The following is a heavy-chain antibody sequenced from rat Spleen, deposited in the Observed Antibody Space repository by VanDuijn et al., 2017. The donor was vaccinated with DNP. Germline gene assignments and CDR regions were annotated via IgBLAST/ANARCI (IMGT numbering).Heavy chain of an antibody. CDR2: VNKDSSTK. CDR3: VREEFGVDY. J-gene: IGHJ2*01. D-gene: IGHD4-3*01. V-gene: IGHV4-2*01. CDR1: GFIFNDFW. Sequence: EVKFVESGGGLVQPGRSLKLSCAASGFIFNDFWMGWVRQAPGKGLEWIGEVNKDSSTKKYTPSLKDKITVSRDNAQNTLYLQMSKVGSEDTAIYYCVREEFGVDYWGQGVMVTVSS.